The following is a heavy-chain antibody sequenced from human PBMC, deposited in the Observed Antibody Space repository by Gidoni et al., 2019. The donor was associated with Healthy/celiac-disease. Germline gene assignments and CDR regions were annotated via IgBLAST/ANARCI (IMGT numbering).Heavy chain of an antibody. V-gene: IGHV3-23*01. D-gene: IGHD3-10*01. CDR1: GYAFSSYA. J-gene: IGHJ6*03. CDR2: ISGIGGST. CDR3: AKGFGFNTGRYHYYMDV. Sequence: EVQLLESGGGLVQPGGSRSLSCAASGYAFSSYAMSWVRQAPGKGLEWVSAISGIGGSTYYADSVKGRFTISRDNSKNTLYLQMNSLRAEDTAVYYCAKGFGFNTGRYHYYMDVWGKGTTVTVSS.